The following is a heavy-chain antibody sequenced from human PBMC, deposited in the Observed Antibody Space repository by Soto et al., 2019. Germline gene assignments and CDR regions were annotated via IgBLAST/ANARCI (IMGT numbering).Heavy chain of an antibody. CDR2: ISGSADYI. V-gene: IGHV3-21*06. Sequence: GSLRLSCAASGFTFSSDAMSWVRQGPGKGLEWVSGISGSADYIYYGDSMKGRFTISRDNAKNSLYLEMNSLRAEDTAVYYCARESEDLTSNFDYWGQGTLVTVSS. CDR1: GFTFSSDA. CDR3: ARESEDLTSNFDY. J-gene: IGHJ4*02.